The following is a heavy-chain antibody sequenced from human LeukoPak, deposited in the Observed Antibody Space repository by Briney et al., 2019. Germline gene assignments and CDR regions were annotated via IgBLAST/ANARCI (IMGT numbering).Heavy chain of an antibody. V-gene: IGHV1-69*05. D-gene: IGHD5-24*01. CDR2: IIPIFGTA. CDR1: GGTFSSYA. J-gene: IGHJ6*03. CDR3: ARGRRDGYNFGYYYYYMDV. Sequence: SVKVSCKASGGTFSSYAISWVRQAPGQGLEWMGGIIPIFGTANYAQKFQGRVTITTDESTSTAYMELSSLRSEDTAVYYCARGRRDGYNFGYYYYYMDVWGKGTTVTVSS.